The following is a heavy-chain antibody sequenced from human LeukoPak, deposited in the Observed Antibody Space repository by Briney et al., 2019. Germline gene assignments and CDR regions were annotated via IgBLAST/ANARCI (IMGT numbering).Heavy chain of an antibody. CDR2: ISSSGSTI. Sequence: GGSLRLSCAASGFTFSDYYMSWVRQAPGKGLEWVSYISSSGSTIYYADSVKGRFTISRDSAKNSLYLQMNSLRAEDTAVYYCAREGGAYYDFWSGYSTDAFDIWGQGTMVTVSS. D-gene: IGHD3-3*01. CDR3: AREGGAYYDFWSGYSTDAFDI. V-gene: IGHV3-11*01. J-gene: IGHJ3*02. CDR1: GFTFSDYY.